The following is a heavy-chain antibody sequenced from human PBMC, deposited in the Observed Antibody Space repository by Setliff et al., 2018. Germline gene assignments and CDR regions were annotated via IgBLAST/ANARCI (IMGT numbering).Heavy chain of an antibody. CDR3: VRGRTAYSYGLDV. CDR2: SYHNGNT. J-gene: IGHJ6*02. D-gene: IGHD5-18*01. Sequence: PSETLSLTCTVSGGSISPYFWSWIRQPPGKGLEWIGYSYHNGNTNFNPSLKTRVTMSVDTSKNQFALNLRSVTAADAAVYCCVRGRTAYSYGLDVWGQGATVTVSS. V-gene: IGHV4-59*01. CDR1: GGSISPYF.